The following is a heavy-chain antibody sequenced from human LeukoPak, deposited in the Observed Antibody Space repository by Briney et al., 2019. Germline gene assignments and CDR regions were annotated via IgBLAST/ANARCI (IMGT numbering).Heavy chain of an antibody. CDR2: IYYSGNT. CDR3: ARRGGYCSSTSCFPSTPRPTYYYYGMDV. D-gene: IGHD2-2*01. J-gene: IGHJ6*02. Sequence: PSETLSLTCTVSGGSISSNNYYWGCLRQPPGKGLEWIGSIYYSGNTYYNPSLKSRVTISVDTSKNQFSLKLSSVTAADTAVYYCARRGGYCSSTSCFPSTPRPTYYYYGMDVWGQGTTVTVSS. V-gene: IGHV4-39*01. CDR1: GGSISSNNYY.